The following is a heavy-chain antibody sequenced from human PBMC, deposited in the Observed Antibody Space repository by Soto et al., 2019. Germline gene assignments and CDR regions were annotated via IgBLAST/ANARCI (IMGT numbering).Heavy chain of an antibody. V-gene: IGHV3-30-3*01. Sequence: PGGSLRLSCAASGFTFSSYVMNWVRQAPGKGLEWVARISHDGINKYYADSVRGRFTISRDSSTNTLYLQMNSLRAADTAVYYCGRCTSTSCHLGSDYWGQGTLVTVSS. J-gene: IGHJ4*02. CDR2: ISHDGINK. CDR3: GRCTSTSCHLGSDY. D-gene: IGHD2-2*01. CDR1: GFTFSSYV.